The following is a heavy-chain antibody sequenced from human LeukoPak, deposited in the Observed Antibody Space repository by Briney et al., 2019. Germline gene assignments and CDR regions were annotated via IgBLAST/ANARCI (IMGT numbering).Heavy chain of an antibody. CDR2: IYYSGST. CDR1: GGSMSSYY. Sequence: PSETLSLTCTVSGGSMSSYYWSWIRQPPGKGLEWIGYIYYSGSTNYNPSLKSRVTISVDTSKNQFSLKLSSVTAADTAVYYCARRYEDAFDIWGQGTMFTVSS. D-gene: IGHD5-12*01. CDR3: ARRYEDAFDI. V-gene: IGHV4-59*01. J-gene: IGHJ3*02.